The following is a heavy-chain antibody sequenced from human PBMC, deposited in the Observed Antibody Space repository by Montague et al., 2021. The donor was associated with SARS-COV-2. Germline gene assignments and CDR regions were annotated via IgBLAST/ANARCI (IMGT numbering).Heavy chain of an antibody. CDR3: AGAYCGGDCHVGP. J-gene: IGHJ5*02. Sequence: SETLSLTCTVSVGSISTYYWTWIWQPPGKGLEWIGYIHNSGSANXXPSLRSRSTISVDTSNNQFSLRLSSVTAADTAAYYCAGAYCGGDCHVGPWGQGILVTVSS. CDR2: IHNSGSA. V-gene: IGHV4-59*01. D-gene: IGHD2-21*02. CDR1: VGSISTYY.